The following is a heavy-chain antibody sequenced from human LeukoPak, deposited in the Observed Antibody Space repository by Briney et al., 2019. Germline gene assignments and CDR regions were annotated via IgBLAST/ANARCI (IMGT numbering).Heavy chain of an antibody. CDR3: AKVRRSSWLVGAFDI. D-gene: IGHD6-13*01. Sequence: QPGGSLRLSCAASGFTFSSYAMTWVRQAPGKGLEWVSAISGSGSNTYYADSVKGRFTISRDNSKNTLYLQMNSLRAEDTAVYYCAKVRRSSWLVGAFDIWGQGTMVTVSS. CDR1: GFTFSSYA. V-gene: IGHV3-23*01. CDR2: ISGSGSNT. J-gene: IGHJ3*02.